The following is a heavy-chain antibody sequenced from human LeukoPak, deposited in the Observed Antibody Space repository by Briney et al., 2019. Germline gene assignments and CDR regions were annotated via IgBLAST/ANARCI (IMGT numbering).Heavy chain of an antibody. CDR2: ISGSGGST. V-gene: IGHV3-23*01. D-gene: IGHD2-2*01. CDR1: GFTFSSYA. CDR3: AKDRDQLMLYPPRDLDP. J-gene: IGHJ5*02. Sequence: GVSLRLSCAASGFTFSSYAISWVRQAPGKGLESVSAISGSGGSTYYADSVKGRFTISRDNSKHTLYLQMNSLRAEDTAVYYCAKDRDQLMLYPPRDLDPWGQGTLVTVSS.